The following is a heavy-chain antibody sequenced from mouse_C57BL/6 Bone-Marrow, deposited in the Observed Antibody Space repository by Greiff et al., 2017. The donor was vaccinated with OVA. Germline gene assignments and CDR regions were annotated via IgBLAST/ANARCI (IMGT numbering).Heavy chain of an antibody. CDR2: ISDGGSYT. CDR1: GFTFSSYA. V-gene: IGHV5-4*01. Sequence: EVHLVESGGGLVKPGGSLKLSCAASGFTFSSYAMSWVRQTPEKRLEWVATISDGGSYTYYPDNVKGRFTISRDNAKNNLYLQMSHLKSEDTAMYYCARGPYYYGSSYYYAMDYWGQGTSVTVSS. CDR3: ARGPYYYGSSYYYAMDY. D-gene: IGHD1-1*01. J-gene: IGHJ4*01.